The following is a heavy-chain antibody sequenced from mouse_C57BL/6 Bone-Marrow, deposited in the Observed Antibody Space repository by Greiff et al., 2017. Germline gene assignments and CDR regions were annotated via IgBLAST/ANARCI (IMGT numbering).Heavy chain of an antibody. J-gene: IGHJ3*01. D-gene: IGHD2-5*01. Sequence: EVQVVESGPVLVKPGASVKMSCKASGYTFTDYYMNWVKQSHGKSLEWIGVINPYNGGTSYNQKFKGKATLTVDKSSSTAYMELNSLTSEDSAVYYCARRIYSNYVAYWGQGTLVTVSA. CDR1: GYTFTDYY. CDR3: ARRIYSNYVAY. V-gene: IGHV1-19*01. CDR2: INPYNGGT.